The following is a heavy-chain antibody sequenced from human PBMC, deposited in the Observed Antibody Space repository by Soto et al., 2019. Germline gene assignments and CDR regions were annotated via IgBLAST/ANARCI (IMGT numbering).Heavy chain of an antibody. V-gene: IGHV4-31*03. J-gene: IGHJ4*02. CDR3: ARGSRRMWYFDY. CDR1: GGSISSGGYY. Sequence: QVQLQESGPGLVKPSQTLSLTCTVSGGSISSGGYYWSWIRQHPGKGLEWIGYIYYSGSTYYNPSLKSRVTISVDTSKNQFSLKLSSVTVADTAVYYCARGSRRMWYFDYWGQGTLVTVSS. CDR2: IYYSGST. D-gene: IGHD6-13*01.